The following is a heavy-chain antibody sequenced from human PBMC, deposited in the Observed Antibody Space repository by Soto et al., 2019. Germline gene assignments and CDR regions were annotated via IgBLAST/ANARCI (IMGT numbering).Heavy chain of an antibody. CDR2: IIPIFGTA. V-gene: IGHV1-69*01. J-gene: IGHJ4*02. Sequence: QVQLVQSGAEVKKPGSSVKVSCKASGGTFSSYAISWVRQAPGQGLEWMGGIIPIFGTANYAQKFQGRVTITADESTSTAYMELSSLRSEDTAVYYCARGGRDYSGSYYTGRYYFDYCGQGTLVTVSS. CDR3: ARGGRDYSGSYYTGRYYFDY. D-gene: IGHD1-26*01. CDR1: GGTFSSYA.